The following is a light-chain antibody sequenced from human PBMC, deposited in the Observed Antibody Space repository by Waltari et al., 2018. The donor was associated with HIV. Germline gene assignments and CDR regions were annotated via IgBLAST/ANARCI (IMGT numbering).Light chain of an antibody. J-gene: IGLJ3*02. V-gene: IGLV10-54*01. CDR1: TNNVGTQG. CDR2: SND. Sequence: QAGLTQPPTVSKDLRQTATPTSTANTNNVGTQGASWLQQHQGHPPKLLFFSNDNRPSGISERFSVSRSGNTASLTITGLQPEDEADYYCSTWDSSLSAHVFGGGTKLTVL. CDR3: STWDSSLSAHV.